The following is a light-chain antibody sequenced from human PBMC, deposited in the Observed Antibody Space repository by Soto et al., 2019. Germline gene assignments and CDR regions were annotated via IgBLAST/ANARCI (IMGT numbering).Light chain of an antibody. J-gene: IGKJ2*01. CDR2: DAS. CDR1: QSIGRY. V-gene: IGKV3-15*01. Sequence: EIVLTQSPATLSLSPGERATLSCRASQSIGRYLAWYQQKPGQAPRLLIYDASTRATGIPARFSGSGSATEFTLTISSLQSEDFAVYYCQQYNNWPPYTFGQGTKLEIK. CDR3: QQYNNWPPYT.